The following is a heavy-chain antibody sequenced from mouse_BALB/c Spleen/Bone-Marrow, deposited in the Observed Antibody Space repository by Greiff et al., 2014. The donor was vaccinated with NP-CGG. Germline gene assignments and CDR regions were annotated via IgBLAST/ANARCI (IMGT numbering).Heavy chain of an antibody. V-gene: IGHV2-9*02. Sequence: QVQLQQSGPGLVAPSQSLSITCTVSGFSLTSYDVHWVRQPPGKGLEWLGVIWADGNTNYNSALMSRLSISKDNSKSQVFLKMNSLQTDDTAMYYCASYYYGSSYYAMDYWGQGTSVTVSS. J-gene: IGHJ4*01. CDR2: IWADGNT. CDR3: ASYYYGSSYYAMDY. D-gene: IGHD1-1*01. CDR1: GFSLTSYD.